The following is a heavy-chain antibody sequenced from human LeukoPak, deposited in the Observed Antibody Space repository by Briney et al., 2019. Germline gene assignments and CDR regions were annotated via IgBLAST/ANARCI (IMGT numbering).Heavy chain of an antibody. CDR3: ARTHSGSGYYQS. Sequence: SETLSLTCAVYGGSFSGYYWSWIRQPPGKGLEWIGEINHSGSTNYNPSLKSRVTISVDTSKNQFSLKLSSVTAADTAVYYCARTHSGSGYYQSWGQGTMVTVSS. D-gene: IGHD3-22*01. CDR1: GGSFSGYY. V-gene: IGHV4-34*01. J-gene: IGHJ3*01. CDR2: INHSGST.